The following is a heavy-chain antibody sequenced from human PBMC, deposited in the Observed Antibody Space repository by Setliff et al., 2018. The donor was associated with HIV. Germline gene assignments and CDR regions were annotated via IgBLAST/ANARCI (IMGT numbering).Heavy chain of an antibody. D-gene: IGHD6-13*01. Sequence: LRLSCAASGFTISSYWMNWVRQAPGKGLEWVANIKQDGSEKYYVDSVKGRFTISRDNAKNSLYLQINSLRAEDTAVYYCAREQMEQLVLLTGVYFYYYVDVWGIGTTVTVSS. J-gene: IGHJ6*03. CDR1: GFTISSYW. CDR3: AREQMEQLVLLTGVYFYYYVDV. V-gene: IGHV3-7*01. CDR2: IKQDGSEK.